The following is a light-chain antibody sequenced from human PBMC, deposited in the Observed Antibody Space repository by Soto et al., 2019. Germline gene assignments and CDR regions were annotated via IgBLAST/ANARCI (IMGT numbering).Light chain of an antibody. CDR1: SSDIGAYNF. Sequence: QSALTQPASVSGSPGQSITISCTGTSSDIGAYNFVPWYQQHPGKAPKLMLYDVNIRPSGVSNRFSGSKSGNTASLTISGLQAEDEADYYCTSWTTSTTMIFGGGTKVTV. V-gene: IGLV2-14*03. CDR2: DVN. J-gene: IGLJ2*01. CDR3: TSWTTSTTMI.